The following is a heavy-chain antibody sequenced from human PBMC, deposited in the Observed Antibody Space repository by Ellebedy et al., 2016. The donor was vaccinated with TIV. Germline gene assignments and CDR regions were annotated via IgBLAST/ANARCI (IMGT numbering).Heavy chain of an antibody. Sequence: PGGSLRLSCAASGFTFDDHTMHWVRQVPGKGLEWVSLIRWVGVITYYADSVKGRFTISRDNSKNSLYLQMNSLTTEDTALYYCGRGTVGATLIDYWGQGTLVTVSS. V-gene: IGHV3-43*01. CDR2: IRWVGVIT. D-gene: IGHD1-26*01. CDR1: GFTFDDHT. J-gene: IGHJ4*02. CDR3: GRGTVGATLIDY.